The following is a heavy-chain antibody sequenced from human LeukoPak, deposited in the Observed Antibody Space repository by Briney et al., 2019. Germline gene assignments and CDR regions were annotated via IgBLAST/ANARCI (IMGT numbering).Heavy chain of an antibody. CDR3: ARAIAAAGDFDY. Sequence: PGGSLRLSCAASGFAVSSNYMSWVRQTPGKGLEWVSVIYSGGSTYYADSVKGRFTISRDKSKNTLYLQMNSLSAEDTAVYCCARAIAAAGDFDYWGQGTLVTVSS. CDR2: IYSGGST. V-gene: IGHV3-53*01. J-gene: IGHJ4*02. D-gene: IGHD6-13*01. CDR1: GFAVSSNY.